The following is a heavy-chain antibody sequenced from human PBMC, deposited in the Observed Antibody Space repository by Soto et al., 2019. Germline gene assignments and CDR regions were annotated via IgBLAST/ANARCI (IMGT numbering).Heavy chain of an antibody. CDR3: ARPKHIVVVTASDGFRI. Sequence: GESLKISCKGSGYSFTSYWITWVRQMPGKGLEWMGRIDPSDSYTNYSPSFQGHVSISADKSTSTAYLQWSSLKASDTAMYYCARPKHIVVVTASDGFRIWGQRTMVTVSS. CDR2: IDPSDSYT. J-gene: IGHJ3*02. D-gene: IGHD2-21*02. V-gene: IGHV5-10-1*01. CDR1: GYSFTSYW.